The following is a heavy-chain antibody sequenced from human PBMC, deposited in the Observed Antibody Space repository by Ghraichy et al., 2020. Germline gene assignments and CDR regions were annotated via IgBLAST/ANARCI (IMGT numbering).Heavy chain of an antibody. Sequence: GESLNISCAASGFTFRNYGMHWVRQAPGTRPEWLAIVSNDGSKQYYVDSVKGRFTISRDNAKNTLYLQMNSLRVEDTAVYYCAKEGLGPTYAFDSWGQGTLVTVSS. CDR3: AKEGLGPTYAFDS. V-gene: IGHV3-30*18. D-gene: IGHD2-2*01. CDR1: GFTFRNYG. J-gene: IGHJ4*02. CDR2: VSNDGSKQ.